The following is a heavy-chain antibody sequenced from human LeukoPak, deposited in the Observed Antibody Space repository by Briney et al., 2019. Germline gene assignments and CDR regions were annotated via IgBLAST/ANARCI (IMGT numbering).Heavy chain of an antibody. CDR3: AREPTQPLRFREFHPFDN. CDR2: TSNSDYP. Sequence: SETLSLTCTVSGASIRTSEDHWTWIRQHPGKGLEWIGYTSNSDYPDSNPSLKSRVTISLDTSKNQFSLKLRSVTAADTAVYYCAREPTQPLRFREFHPFDNWGQGTLVTVSS. V-gene: IGHV4-31*03. CDR1: GASIRTSEDH. D-gene: IGHD3-10*01. J-gene: IGHJ4*02.